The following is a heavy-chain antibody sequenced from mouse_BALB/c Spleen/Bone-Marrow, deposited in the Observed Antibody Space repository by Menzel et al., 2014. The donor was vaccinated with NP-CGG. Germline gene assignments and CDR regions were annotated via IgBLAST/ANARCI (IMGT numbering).Heavy chain of an antibody. Sequence: EVKLVESGGGLVQPGGSLRLSCATSGVTFTDYYMSWVRQPPGKALEWLGFIRNKANGHTTEYSASVKGRFTISRDNSQSILYLQMNTLRVEDSATYYCARDINDGYYWYFDVWGAGTTVTVSS. CDR3: ARDINDGYYWYFDV. CDR2: IRNKANGHTT. V-gene: IGHV7-3*02. CDR1: GVTFTDYY. J-gene: IGHJ1*01. D-gene: IGHD2-3*01.